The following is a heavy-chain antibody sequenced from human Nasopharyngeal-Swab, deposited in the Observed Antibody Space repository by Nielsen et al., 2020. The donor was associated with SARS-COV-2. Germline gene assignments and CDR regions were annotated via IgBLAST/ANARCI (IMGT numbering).Heavy chain of an antibody. CDR2: ISAYNGNT. V-gene: IGHV1-18*04. J-gene: IGHJ4*02. CDR1: GYTFTSYG. Sequence: ASVKVSCNASGYTFTSYGIIWVRQAPGPGLEWMGWISAYNGNTNYAQKLQGRVTMTTDTSTSTAYMELRSLRSDDTAVYYCARDRQDSSGYEPFDYWGQGTLVTVSS. CDR3: ARDRQDSSGYEPFDY. D-gene: IGHD3-22*01.